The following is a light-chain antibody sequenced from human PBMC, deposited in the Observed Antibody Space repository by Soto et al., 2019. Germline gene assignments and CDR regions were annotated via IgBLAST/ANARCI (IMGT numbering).Light chain of an antibody. J-gene: IGKJ5*01. CDR2: GAS. CDR3: QQYGSSLIN. CDR1: QRLSSN. V-gene: IGKV3-20*01. Sequence: IVLTASPVTLSVPPVEIANLFCRASQRLSSNLAWYQQRPGQAPRLLIYGASSRATGIPDRFSGSGSGTDFTLTISRLEPEDFAVYYCQQYGSSLINFGQGTRLE.